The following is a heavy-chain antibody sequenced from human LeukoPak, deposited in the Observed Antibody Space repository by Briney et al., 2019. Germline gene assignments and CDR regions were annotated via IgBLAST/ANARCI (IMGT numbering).Heavy chain of an antibody. CDR3: AKDSALVRTIYYYYYGMDV. D-gene: IGHD1-1*01. CDR2: INGSGGST. J-gene: IGHJ6*02. Sequence: GGSLRLSCAASGFTFSSYAMSWVRQAPGKGLEWVSAINGSGGSTYYADSVKGRFTISRDNSKNTLYLQMNSLRAEDTAVYYCAKDSALVRTIYYYYYGMDVWGQGTTVTVSS. CDR1: GFTFSSYA. V-gene: IGHV3-23*01.